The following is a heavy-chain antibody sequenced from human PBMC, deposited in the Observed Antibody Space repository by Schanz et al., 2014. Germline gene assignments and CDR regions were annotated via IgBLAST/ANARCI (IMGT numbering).Heavy chain of an antibody. D-gene: IGHD3-3*01. CDR2: IYHYGST. J-gene: IGHJ4*02. V-gene: IGHV4-4*02. Sequence: QLRLQESGPGLVKPSGTLSLTCAVSGGSISTSDWWTWVRQSPGKGLEWIGEIYHYGSTNYNPSLKSRVTILVDNSKNQFSRRLSPVTAADTAIYFCARWSDSRLDYWGQGTLVAVSA. CDR3: ARWSDSRLDY. CDR1: GGSISTSDW.